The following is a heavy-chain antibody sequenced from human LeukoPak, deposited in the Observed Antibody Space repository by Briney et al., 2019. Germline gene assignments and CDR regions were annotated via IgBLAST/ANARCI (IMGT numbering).Heavy chain of an antibody. J-gene: IGHJ6*03. CDR2: IYYSGST. CDR3: ARARRGIQHLHYYYYMDV. CDR1: GGSIRSYY. D-gene: IGHD5-18*01. Sequence: SETLSLTCTVSGGSIRSYYWSWIRQPPGKGLEWIGYIYYSGSTNYNPSLKSRVTISVDTSKNQFSLKLSSVTAADTAVYYCARARRGIQHLHYYYYMDVWGKGTTVTVSS. V-gene: IGHV4-59*01.